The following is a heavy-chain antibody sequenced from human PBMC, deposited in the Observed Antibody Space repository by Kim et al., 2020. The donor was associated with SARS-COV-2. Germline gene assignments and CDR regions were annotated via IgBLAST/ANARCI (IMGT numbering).Heavy chain of an antibody. D-gene: IGHD6-19*01. J-gene: IGHJ4*02. CDR3: AKGYTVAGKSHSFDY. V-gene: IGHV3-23*01. Sequence: ADAVQGRLTISRDKSKNTLSLQMNSLRVDDTAVYFCAKGYTVAGKSHSFDYWGQGSLVIVSS.